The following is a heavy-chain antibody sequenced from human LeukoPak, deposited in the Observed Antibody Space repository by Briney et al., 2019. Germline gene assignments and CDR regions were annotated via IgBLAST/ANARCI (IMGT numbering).Heavy chain of an antibody. CDR1: GGSISSYY. D-gene: IGHD5-18*01. V-gene: IGHV4-59*01. CDR2: VYYTGST. J-gene: IGHJ4*02. CDR3: ARVQYSYGSGYCFDY. Sequence: SETLSLTCNVSGGSISSYYWSWLQQPPGKGLEWIAYVYYTGSTYYNPSLKSRVTASLETSENQFSLKVNSVTAEDTAVYYCARVQYSYGSGYCFDYWGQGALVTVSS.